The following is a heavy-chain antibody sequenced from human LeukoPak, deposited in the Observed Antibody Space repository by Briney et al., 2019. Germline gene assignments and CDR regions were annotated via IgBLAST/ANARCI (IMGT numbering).Heavy chain of an antibody. V-gene: IGHV4-30-2*01. Sequence: SQTLSLTCAVSGGSISSGGYYWSWIRQPPGQGLEWIGEINHSGSTNYNPSLKSRVTISVDTSKNQFSLKLSSVTAADTAVYYCARGSQGLKYLTIFGVVPRDNWFDPWGQGTLVTVSS. CDR1: GGSISSGGYY. CDR2: INHSGST. D-gene: IGHD3-3*01. CDR3: ARGSQGLKYLTIFGVVPRDNWFDP. J-gene: IGHJ5*02.